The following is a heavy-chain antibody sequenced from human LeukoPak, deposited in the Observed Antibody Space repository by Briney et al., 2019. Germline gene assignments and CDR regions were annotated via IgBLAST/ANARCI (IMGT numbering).Heavy chain of an antibody. J-gene: IGHJ4*02. Sequence: GGSLRLSCAASGFTFSSYAMSWVRQAPGEGLEWVSYISSSSSTIYYADSVKGRFTISRDNAKNTLYLQMTRLRAEDTAVYYCAKDGSWFETSLDYWGQGTLVTVSS. V-gene: IGHV3-48*01. CDR2: ISSSSSTI. CDR1: GFTFSSYA. CDR3: AKDGSWFETSLDY. D-gene: IGHD3-10*01.